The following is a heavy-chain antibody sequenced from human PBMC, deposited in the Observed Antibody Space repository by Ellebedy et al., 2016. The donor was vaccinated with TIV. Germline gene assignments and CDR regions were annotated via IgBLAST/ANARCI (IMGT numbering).Heavy chain of an antibody. D-gene: IGHD2-21*02. V-gene: IGHV4-39*01. CDR1: GGSINNGSYY. Sequence: MPSETLSLTCTVSGGSINNGSYYWAWIRQPPGKGMAYIGSVYYSGSPYYNPSFKSRVTLSADTSKNQFSLNLRTVTAADTAVYYCARTDPWQPIDDWGQGILVSVSS. CDR2: VYYSGSP. CDR3: ARTDPWQPIDD. J-gene: IGHJ4*02.